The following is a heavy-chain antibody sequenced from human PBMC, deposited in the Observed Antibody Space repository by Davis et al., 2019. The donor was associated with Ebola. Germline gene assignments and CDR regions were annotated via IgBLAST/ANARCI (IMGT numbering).Heavy chain of an antibody. CDR2: INHSGST. CDR1: GGSFSGYY. J-gene: IGHJ6*02. CDR3: ARVAFPHRYYGMDV. Sequence: SETLSLTCAVYGGSFSGYYWNWIRQPPGKGLEWIGEINHSGSTNYNPSLKSRVTISVDTSKNQFSLKLSSVTAADTAVYYCARVAFPHRYYGMDVWGQGTTVTVSS. V-gene: IGHV4-34*01.